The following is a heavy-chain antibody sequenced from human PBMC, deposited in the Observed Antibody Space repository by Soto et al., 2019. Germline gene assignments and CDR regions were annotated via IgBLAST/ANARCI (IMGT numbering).Heavy chain of an antibody. CDR3: ARQAITIFGVVGSQLDY. J-gene: IGHJ4*02. V-gene: IGHV1-18*01. D-gene: IGHD3-3*01. Sequence: ASVKVSCKASGYTFTSYGISWVRQAPGQGLEWMGWISAYNGNTNYAQKLQGRVTMTTDTSTSTAYMELRSLRSDDTAVYYCARQAITIFGVVGSQLDYWGQGTLVTVSS. CDR2: ISAYNGNT. CDR1: GYTFTSYG.